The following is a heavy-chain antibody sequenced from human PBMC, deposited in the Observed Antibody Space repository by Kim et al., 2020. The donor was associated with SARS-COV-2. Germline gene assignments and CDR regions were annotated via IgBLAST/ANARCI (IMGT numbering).Heavy chain of an antibody. D-gene: IGHD3-22*01. J-gene: IGHJ4*02. Sequence: SPSFQGQVTISADKSISTAYLQWSSLKASDTAMYYCALKNYYDSSGFDYWGQGTLVTVSS. CDR3: ALKNYYDSSGFDY. V-gene: IGHV5-51*01.